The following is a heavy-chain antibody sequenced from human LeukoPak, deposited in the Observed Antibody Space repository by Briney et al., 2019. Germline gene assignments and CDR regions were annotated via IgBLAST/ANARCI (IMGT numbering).Heavy chain of an antibody. V-gene: IGHV3-33*01. J-gene: IGHJ4*02. D-gene: IGHD3-3*01. CDR3: ATNEWSGYYFEY. Sequence: GGSLRLSCAASGFTFSRYGMHWVRQAPGKGLEWVAVIWYDGSNKYYADSVKGRFTISRDNSKNTLYLQMNSLRAEDTAVYYCATNEWSGYYFEYWGQGTLVPVSS. CDR2: IWYDGSNK. CDR1: GFTFSRYG.